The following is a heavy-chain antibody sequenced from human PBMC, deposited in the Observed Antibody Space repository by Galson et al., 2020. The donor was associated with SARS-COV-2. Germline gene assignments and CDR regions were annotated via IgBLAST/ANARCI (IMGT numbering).Heavy chain of an antibody. CDR3: ARNQYSSSWSEDWFDP. D-gene: IGHD6-13*01. CDR2: IWYDGSNK. V-gene: IGHV3-33*01. CDR1: GFTFSSYG. J-gene: IGHJ5*02. Sequence: GGSLRLSCAASGFTFSSYGMHWVRQAPGKGLEWVAVIWYDGSNKYYADSVKGRFTISRDNSKNTLYLQMNSLRAEDTAVYYCARNQYSSSWSEDWFDPWGQGTLVTVSS.